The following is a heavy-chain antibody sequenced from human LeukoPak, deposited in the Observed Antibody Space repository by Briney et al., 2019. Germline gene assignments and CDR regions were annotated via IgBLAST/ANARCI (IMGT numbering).Heavy chain of an antibody. J-gene: IGHJ3*02. CDR2: IGSRSTSI. CDR3: ARGSSVSFDI. D-gene: IGHD6-25*01. CDR1: GFTFTSHS. V-gene: IGHV3-21*01. Sequence: GGSLRLSCAASGFTFTSHSMNWVRQAPGKGLEWVSSIGSRSTSIYYADSVKGRFTISRDNAKNSLHLQMNSLRAEDTAVYYCARGSSVSFDIWGQGTMVTVSS.